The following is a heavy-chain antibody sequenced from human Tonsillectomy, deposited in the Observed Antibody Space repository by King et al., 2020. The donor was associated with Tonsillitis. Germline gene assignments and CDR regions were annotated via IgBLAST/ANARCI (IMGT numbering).Heavy chain of an antibody. V-gene: IGHV3-74*01. CDR2: INNDGSST. Sequence: VQLVESGGGLVQPGGSLRLSCAASAFTFSTYWMHWVRQAPGKGLVWVSRINNDGSSTIYADSVKGRFTISRDNAKNTLYLQINSLRAEDTAVYYCAREYYDRRGYVWGGSDYYSGLDVWGQGTTVTVSS. D-gene: IGHD3-22*01. CDR1: AFTFSTYW. CDR3: AREYYDRRGYVWGGSDYYSGLDV. J-gene: IGHJ6*02.